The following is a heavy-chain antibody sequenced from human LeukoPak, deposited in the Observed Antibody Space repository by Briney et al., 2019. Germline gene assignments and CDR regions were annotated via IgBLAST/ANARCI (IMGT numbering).Heavy chain of an antibody. CDR3: AREASGGYFYDY. V-gene: IGHV3-53*01. J-gene: IGHJ4*02. CDR1: GFTVSSNY. Sequence: GGSLRLSCAASGFTVSSNYMSWVRQAPGKGLEWVAVIYSGGSTYYAVPVQGRLTITRDNSKNTLYLKMNSLRAEDTAVYYCAREASGGYFYDYWGQGTLVTVSS. D-gene: IGHD1-26*01. CDR2: IYSGGST.